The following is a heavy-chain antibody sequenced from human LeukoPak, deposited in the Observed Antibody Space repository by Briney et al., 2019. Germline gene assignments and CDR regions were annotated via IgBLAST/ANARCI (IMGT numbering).Heavy chain of an antibody. CDR1: GDSLGSGMYY. V-gene: IGHV4-39*01. J-gene: IGHJ4*02. CDR3: ARLCLVTTCAKFEH. CDR2: IYHSGSI. D-gene: IGHD4-17*01. Sequence: KPSETLSLTCTVSGDSLGSGMYYWGWIRQAPGKGLTWIGSIYHSGSIFYNASFESRVAMSVDPSNNQFSLRLTSVTAADTAVYYCARLCLVTTCAKFEHWGQGILVTVSS.